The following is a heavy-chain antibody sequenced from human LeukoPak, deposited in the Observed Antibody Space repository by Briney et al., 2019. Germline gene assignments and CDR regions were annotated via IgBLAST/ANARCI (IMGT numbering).Heavy chain of an antibody. D-gene: IGHD6-19*01. CDR1: GYTFTSYD. Sequence: ASVKVSCKASGYTFTSYDINWVRQATGQGLEWMGWMNPNSGNTGYAQKFQGRVTMTRNTSISTAYMELSSLRSEDTAVYYCARVPDSSGWSHFDYWGQGTLVTVSS. CDR3: ARVPDSSGWSHFDY. J-gene: IGHJ4*02. CDR2: MNPNSGNT. V-gene: IGHV1-8*01.